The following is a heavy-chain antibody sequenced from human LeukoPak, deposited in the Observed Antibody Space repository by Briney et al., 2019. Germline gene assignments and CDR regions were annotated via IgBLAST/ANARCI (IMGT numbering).Heavy chain of an antibody. D-gene: IGHD3-3*01. CDR3: ARAGGRGDFDY. Sequence: SVKVSCKASGGTFSSYAISWVRQAPGQGLEWMGRIIPILGIANYAQKFQGRVTITADKSTSTAYMELSSLRAEDTADYYCARAGGRGDFDYWGQGTLVPVSS. J-gene: IGHJ4*02. V-gene: IGHV1-69*04. CDR1: GGTFSSYA. CDR2: IIPILGIA.